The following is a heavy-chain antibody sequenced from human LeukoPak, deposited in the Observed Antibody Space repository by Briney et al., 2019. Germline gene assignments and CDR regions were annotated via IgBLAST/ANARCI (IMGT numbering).Heavy chain of an antibody. V-gene: IGHV3-30*18. CDR3: AKWPSGYSYGSYPFDY. CDR2: ISYDGSNK. Sequence: GRSLRLSCAASGFTFSSYGMHWVRRAPGKGLEWVAVISYDGSNKYYADSVKGRFTISRDNSKNTLYLQMNSLRAEDTAVYYCAKWPSGYSYGSYPFDYWGQGTLVTVSS. J-gene: IGHJ4*02. CDR1: GFTFSSYG. D-gene: IGHD5-18*01.